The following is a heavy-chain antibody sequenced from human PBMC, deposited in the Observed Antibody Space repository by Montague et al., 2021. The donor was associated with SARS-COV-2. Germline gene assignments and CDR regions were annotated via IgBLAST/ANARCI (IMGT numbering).Heavy chain of an antibody. D-gene: IGHD3/OR15-3a*01. J-gene: IGHJ4*02. CDR2: INYSGST. CDR3: ATGINYYDFLALQS. V-gene: IGHV4-39*07. Sequence: INYSGSTYYNPSLKSRVTISVNTSKNQFSLKLSSVTAADTAVYYFATGINYYDFLALQSWGQVALVIVSS.